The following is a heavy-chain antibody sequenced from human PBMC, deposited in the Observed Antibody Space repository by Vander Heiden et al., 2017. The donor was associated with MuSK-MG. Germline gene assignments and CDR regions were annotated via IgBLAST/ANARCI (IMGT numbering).Heavy chain of an antibody. Sequence: QVQPQESGPGLLEPSQTLSLTCTVSGASIGSGAYYWSWVRHHAGKGPEWVGSIYYSASTYYKKSLKRRGTISLNTSKNQFARKLTSVTAAETAVYYCARGSIRNSTSCYRCWFDPWGQGTLVTVSS. CDR2: IYYSAST. V-gene: IGHV4-31*03. CDR1: GASIGSGAYY. D-gene: IGHD2-2*01. CDR3: ARGSIRNSTSCYRCWFDP. J-gene: IGHJ5*02.